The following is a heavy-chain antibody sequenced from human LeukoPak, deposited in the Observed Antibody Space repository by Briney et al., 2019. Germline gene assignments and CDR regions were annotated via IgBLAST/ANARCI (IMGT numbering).Heavy chain of an antibody. CDR1: GYSFTSYW. CDR3: ARLAAYYDNSGYYYAWFDP. J-gene: IGHJ5*02. V-gene: IGHV5-51*01. CDR2: IYPGDSEI. D-gene: IGHD3-22*01. Sequence: GESLKISCKGSGYSFTSYWIGWVRQMPGKGLEWMGSIYPGDSEIRYSPSLQGQVTISADKSISTAYLQWSSLKASDTAIYYCARLAAYYDNSGYYYAWFDPWGQGTLVTVSS.